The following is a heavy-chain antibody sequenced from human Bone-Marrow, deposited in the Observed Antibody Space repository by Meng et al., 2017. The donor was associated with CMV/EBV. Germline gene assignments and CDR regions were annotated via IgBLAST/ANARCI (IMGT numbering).Heavy chain of an antibody. D-gene: IGHD2-15*01. J-gene: IGHJ4*02. CDR3: ARGVVVAAILGY. CDR2: ISNSGSNI. CDR1: GFTFSDYY. Sequence: GESLKISCAASGFTFSDYYMTWIRQAPGKGLEWVSCISNSGSNIYYADSVKGRFTISRDNAKTSLYLQMNSLRAEDTAVYYCARGVVVAAILGYWGQGSLVTVSS. V-gene: IGHV3-11*01.